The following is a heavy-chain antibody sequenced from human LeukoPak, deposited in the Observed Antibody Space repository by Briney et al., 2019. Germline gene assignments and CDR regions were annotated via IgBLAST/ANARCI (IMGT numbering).Heavy chain of an antibody. J-gene: IGHJ4*02. CDR2: ISYDGSNK. Sequence: GGSLRLSCAASGFTFSSYGMHWVRQAPGKGLEWVAVISYDGSNKYCADSVKGRFTISRDNSKNTLYLQMNSLRAEDTAVYYCAKDLCRSTSCYTLDYWGQGTLVTVSS. D-gene: IGHD2-2*02. CDR1: GFTFSSYG. CDR3: AKDLCRSTSCYTLDY. V-gene: IGHV3-30*18.